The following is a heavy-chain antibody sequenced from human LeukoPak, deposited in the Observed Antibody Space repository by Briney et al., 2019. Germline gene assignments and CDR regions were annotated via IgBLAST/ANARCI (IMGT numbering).Heavy chain of an antibody. D-gene: IGHD3-16*01. CDR3: TRGAGWLIDY. V-gene: IGHV4-59*01. CDR2: FHNSGTS. Sequence: PGGSLRLSCAASEFTFNNYWMSWVRQPPGKGLEWIGYFHNSGTSTYNPSLKSRVTISADTSKNQFSLKLNSLTTADTAVYYCTRGAGWLIDYWGQGILVTVSS. CDR1: EFTFNNYW. J-gene: IGHJ4*02.